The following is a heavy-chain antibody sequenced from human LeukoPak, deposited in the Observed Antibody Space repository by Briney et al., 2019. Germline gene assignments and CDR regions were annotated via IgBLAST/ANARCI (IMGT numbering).Heavy chain of an antibody. CDR3: ARVGKAVAGTKRDYHYYYYMDV. D-gene: IGHD6-19*01. CDR2: IYTSGST. CDR1: GGSISSYY. V-gene: IGHV4-4*07. Sequence: SETLSLTCTVSGGSISSYYWSWIRQPAGKGLEWIGRIYTSGSTNYNPSLKSRVTMSVDTSKNQFSLKLSSVTAADTAVYYCARVGKAVAGTKRDYHYYYYMDVWGKGTTVTVSS. J-gene: IGHJ6*03.